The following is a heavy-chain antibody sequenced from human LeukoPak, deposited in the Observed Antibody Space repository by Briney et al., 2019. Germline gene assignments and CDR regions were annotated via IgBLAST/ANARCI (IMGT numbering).Heavy chain of an antibody. D-gene: IGHD3-3*01. Sequence: PSETLSLTCTVSGGSISGYYWSWIRQPAGKGLEWIGRIYTGGSTNYNPSLKSRVTMSVDTSKNQISLKLTSVTAADTAVYYCARDESYYDFWTIWGQGTMVTVSS. CDR2: IYTGGST. J-gene: IGHJ3*02. CDR3: ARDESYYDFWTI. V-gene: IGHV4-4*07. CDR1: GGSISGYY.